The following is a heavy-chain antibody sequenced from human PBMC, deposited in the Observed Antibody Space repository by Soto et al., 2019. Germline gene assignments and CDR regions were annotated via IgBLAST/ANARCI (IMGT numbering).Heavy chain of an antibody. V-gene: IGHV3-30*04. D-gene: IGHD5-12*01. CDR2: ISVDASEK. CDR3: ARDLGGYVHLWDKSNY. CDR1: GFRFSGFG. Sequence: QVQLVESGGGVVQPGASLTLSCAASGFRFSGFGMHWVRQAPGKGLEWVAVISVDASEKFYVDSVKGRFSISRDDSHSKVFLQMNSLRREDTGVYYCARDLGGYVHLWDKSNYWGQGTLVNVS. J-gene: IGHJ1*01.